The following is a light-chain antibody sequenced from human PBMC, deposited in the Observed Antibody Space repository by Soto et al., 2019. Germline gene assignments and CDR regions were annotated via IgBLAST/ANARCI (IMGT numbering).Light chain of an antibody. J-gene: IGLJ1*01. CDR3: SSYAGNNIHYV. CDR1: STDVGGYNY. CDR2: EVS. Sequence: QSVLTQPPSASGSAGQSVTISCTGTSTDVGGYNYVSWYQQHPGKAPKLMIYEVSKRPSGVPDRFSGSKSGNTASLTVSRLQAEDEADYYCSSYAGNNIHYVFGTGTKVTVL. V-gene: IGLV2-8*01.